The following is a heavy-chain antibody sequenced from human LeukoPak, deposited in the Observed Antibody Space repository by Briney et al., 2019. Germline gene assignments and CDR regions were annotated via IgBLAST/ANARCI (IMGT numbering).Heavy chain of an antibody. CDR1: GYSFTTYW. D-gene: IGHD1-26*01. CDR3: ARLDSYSGSYGVDY. CDR2: IYPGDSDT. V-gene: IGHV5-51*01. Sequence: GESLKISCQASGYSFTTYWLAWVRQMPGEGLEWMGIIYPGDSDTRYSPSFQGQVTTSADKSISTAYLQWSSLKASDTAMYYCARLDSYSGSYGVDYWGQGTLVTVSS. J-gene: IGHJ4*02.